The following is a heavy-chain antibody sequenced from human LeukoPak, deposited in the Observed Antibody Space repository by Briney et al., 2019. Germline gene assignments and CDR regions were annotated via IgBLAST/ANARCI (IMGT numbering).Heavy chain of an antibody. CDR3: ARVDCNGGSCYSASFDY. Sequence: SETLSLTCTVSGGSISSSSYYWGWIRQPPGKGLEWIGSIYYSGSTYYNPSLKSRVTISVDTSKNQFSLKLSSVTAADTAVYYCARVDCNGGSCYSASFDYWGQGTLVTVSS. CDR2: IYYSGST. D-gene: IGHD2-15*01. V-gene: IGHV4-39*07. J-gene: IGHJ4*02. CDR1: GGSISSSSYY.